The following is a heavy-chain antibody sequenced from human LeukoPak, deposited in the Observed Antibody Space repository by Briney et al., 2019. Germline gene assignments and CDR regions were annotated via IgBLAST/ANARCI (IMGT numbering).Heavy chain of an antibody. J-gene: IGHJ4*02. CDR3: ERVDPDSSSTLEVFDY. Sequence: PSETLSLTCTGSGGSISSYYWIWIRQPPGKGLEWIGYIYYSGSTNYNPSLKSRVTISVDTSKNQFTLKLSSVTAADPGEYYCERVDPDSSSTLEVFDYWGQGTLVTVSS. V-gene: IGHV4-59*01. CDR2: IYYSGST. D-gene: IGHD6-6*01. CDR1: GGSISSYY.